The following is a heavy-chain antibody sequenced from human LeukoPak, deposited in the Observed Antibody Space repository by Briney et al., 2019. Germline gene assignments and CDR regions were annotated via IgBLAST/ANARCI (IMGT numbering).Heavy chain of an antibody. CDR3: ARSSTHSGSYFAFDY. CDR2: IIPILGIA. J-gene: IGHJ4*02. V-gene: IGHV1-69*04. D-gene: IGHD1-26*01. Sequence: ASVKVSCKASGYTFTSYDINWVRQAPGQGLEWMGRIIPILGIANYAQKFQGRVTITADKSTSTAYMELSSLRSEDTAVYYCARSSTHSGSYFAFDYWGQGTLVTVSS. CDR1: GYTFTSYD.